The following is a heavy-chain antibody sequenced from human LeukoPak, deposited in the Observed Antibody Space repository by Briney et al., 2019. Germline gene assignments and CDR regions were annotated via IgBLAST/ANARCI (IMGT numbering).Heavy chain of an antibody. CDR2: IYTSGST. Sequence: SQTLSLTCTVSGGSISSGSYYWSWLRQPAGKGLEWIGRIYTSGSTNYNPSLKSRVTISVDTSKNQFSLKLSSVTAADTAVYYCARANYYDTSGYSRGAFDIWGQGTMVTVSS. V-gene: IGHV4-61*02. D-gene: IGHD3-22*01. CDR1: GGSISSGSYY. CDR3: ARANYYDTSGYSRGAFDI. J-gene: IGHJ3*02.